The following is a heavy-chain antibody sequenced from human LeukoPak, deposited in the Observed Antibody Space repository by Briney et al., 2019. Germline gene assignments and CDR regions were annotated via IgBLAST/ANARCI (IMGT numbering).Heavy chain of an antibody. CDR2: IIPIFGTA. D-gene: IGHD2-2*01. J-gene: IGHJ3*02. V-gene: IGHV1-69*01. CDR3: ASSGGDIVVVPAAIRKVDAFDI. CDR1: GGTFSSYA. Sequence: ASVKVSCKASGGTFSSYAISWVRQAPGQGLEWMGGIIPIFGTANYAQKFQGRVTITADESTSTAYMELSSLRSEDTAVYYCASSGGDIVVVPAAIRKVDAFDIWGQGTMVTVSS.